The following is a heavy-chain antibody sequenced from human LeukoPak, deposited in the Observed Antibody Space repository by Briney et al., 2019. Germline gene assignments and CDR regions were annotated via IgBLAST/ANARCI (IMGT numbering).Heavy chain of an antibody. V-gene: IGHV4-30-4*01. Sequence: SQTLSLTCTVSGGSISSDDCYWSWIRQPPGKGLVGIGYSYHSGRTYYNPFLKSRVTISVETSKNQFSLMLSSVTAAATAVYYCARAALRNWFDPWGEGALVTVSS. CDR1: GGSISSDDCY. CDR3: ARAALRNWFDP. J-gene: IGHJ5*02. D-gene: IGHD3-3*01. CDR2: SYHSGRT.